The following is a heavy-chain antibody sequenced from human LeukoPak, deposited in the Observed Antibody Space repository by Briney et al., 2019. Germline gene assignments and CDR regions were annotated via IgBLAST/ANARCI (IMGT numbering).Heavy chain of an antibody. CDR2: IYYSGST. CDR1: GFTFTNDF. D-gene: IGHD3-3*01. J-gene: IGHJ4*02. V-gene: IGHV4-39*01. CDR3: ARGETIFGVVISPFDY. Sequence: PGGSLRLSCAASGFTFTNDFMTWVRQAPGKGLEWIGSIYYSGSTYYNPSLKSRVTISVDTSKNQFSLKLSSVTAADTAVYYCARGETIFGVVISPFDYWGQGTLVTVSS.